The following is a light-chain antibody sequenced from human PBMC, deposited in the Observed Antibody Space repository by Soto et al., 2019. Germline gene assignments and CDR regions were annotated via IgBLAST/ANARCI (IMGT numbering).Light chain of an antibody. CDR2: DAS. CDR3: QQYNSYST. Sequence: DIQMTQSPSTLSASIGDRVTITCRASQSISRWLAWYQQTPGKAPNLLIHDASFLESGVPSRFSGRGSGTEFSLIISSRQSDDFASYYWQQYNSYSTCGQGTKLEI. J-gene: IGKJ2*01. V-gene: IGKV1-5*01. CDR1: QSISRW.